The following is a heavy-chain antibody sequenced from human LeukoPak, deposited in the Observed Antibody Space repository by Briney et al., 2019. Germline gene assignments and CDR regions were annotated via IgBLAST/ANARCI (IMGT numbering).Heavy chain of an antibody. CDR2: IGTAGDT. CDR1: GFTFSSYD. Sequence: PGGSLRLSCAASGFTFSSYDMHWVRQATGKGLEWVSAIGTAGDTYYPGSVKGRFTTSRENAKNSLYLQMNSLRAGDTAVYYCARVGRAMVRGVPGHDAFDIWGQGTMVTVSS. J-gene: IGHJ3*02. D-gene: IGHD3-10*01. CDR3: ARVGRAMVRGVPGHDAFDI. V-gene: IGHV3-13*01.